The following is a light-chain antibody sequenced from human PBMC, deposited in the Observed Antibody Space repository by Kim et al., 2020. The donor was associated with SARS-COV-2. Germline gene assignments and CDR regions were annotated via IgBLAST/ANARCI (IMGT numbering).Light chain of an antibody. CDR2: HDS. Sequence: APGEAAKIPGAGNNIGNKKVQCYQQKAGEAPVLVISHDSDRPAEIPDRFSGSNSENTATLTISRVEAGDEADYYCQVWDGSTDPYVFGTGTKVTVL. CDR1: NIGNKK. CDR3: QVWDGSTDPYV. V-gene: IGLV3-21*04. J-gene: IGLJ1*01.